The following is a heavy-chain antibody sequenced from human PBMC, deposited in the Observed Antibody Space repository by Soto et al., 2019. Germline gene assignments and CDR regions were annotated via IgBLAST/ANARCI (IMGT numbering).Heavy chain of an antibody. CDR3: ARESYEGIDY. Sequence: SETLSLTCTVSGGSISSYYWSWIRQPPGKGLEWIGYIYYSGSTNYNPSLKSRVTISVDTSKNQFSLKLSSVTAADTAVYYCARESYEGIDYWGQGTLVTVSS. J-gene: IGHJ4*02. CDR2: IYYSGST. D-gene: IGHD3-16*02. V-gene: IGHV4-59*01. CDR1: GGSISSYY.